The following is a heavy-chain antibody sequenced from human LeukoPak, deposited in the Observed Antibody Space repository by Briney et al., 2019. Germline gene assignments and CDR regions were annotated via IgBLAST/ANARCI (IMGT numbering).Heavy chain of an antibody. J-gene: IGHJ4*02. CDR2: ISAYNGNT. V-gene: IGHV1-18*04. CDR3: ARASESGWREFDY. D-gene: IGHD6-19*01. Sequence: GASVKVSCKASGYTFTSYYMHWVRQAPGQGLEWMGWISAYNGNTNYAQKFQGRVTMTTDTSTSTAYMELRSLRSDDTAVYYCARASESGWREFDYWGQGTLVTVSS. CDR1: GYTFTSYY.